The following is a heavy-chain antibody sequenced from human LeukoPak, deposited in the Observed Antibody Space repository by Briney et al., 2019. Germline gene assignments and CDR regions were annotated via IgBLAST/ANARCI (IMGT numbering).Heavy chain of an antibody. Sequence: GGSLRPSCAASGFTFSSYAMSWVRQAPGKGLEWVSAISGSGGSTYYADSVKGRFTISRDNSKNTLYLQMNSLRAEDTAVYYCAKDPYCSSTSCYSVGYWGQGTLVTVSS. J-gene: IGHJ4*02. CDR2: ISGSGGST. CDR3: AKDPYCSSTSCYSVGY. CDR1: GFTFSSYA. D-gene: IGHD2-2*01. V-gene: IGHV3-23*01.